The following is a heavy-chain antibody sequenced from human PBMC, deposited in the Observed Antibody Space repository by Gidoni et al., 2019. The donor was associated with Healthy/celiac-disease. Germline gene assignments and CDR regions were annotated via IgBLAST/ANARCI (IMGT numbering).Heavy chain of an antibody. V-gene: IGHV3-23*01. CDR2: ISGSGGSA. D-gene: IGHD4-17*01. Sequence: EVQLLESGGGLVQPGGSLRLSCAASGFTFSSYAMSWVRQAPGKGLAWVSAISGSGGSAYYADSVKGRFTISRDNSKSTLYLQMNSLRAEDTAVYYCAKDNDYGFRAVDYWGQGTLVTVSS. CDR1: GFTFSSYA. J-gene: IGHJ4*02. CDR3: AKDNDYGFRAVDY.